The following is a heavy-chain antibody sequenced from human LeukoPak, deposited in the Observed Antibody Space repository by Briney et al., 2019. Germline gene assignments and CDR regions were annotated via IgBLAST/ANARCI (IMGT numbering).Heavy chain of an antibody. V-gene: IGHV3-7*03. CDR2: TNEGGSGK. CDR3: ARAVTSTEGY. CDR1: GFVFSSYW. J-gene: IGHJ4*02. Sequence: PGGSLRLSCAASGFVFSSYWMTWARQAPGKGLEWVASTNEGGSGKYYVDSVKGRFTISRDNAQKSLYLEMHSLRVEDTAVYYCARAVTSTEGYWGQGTLVTVST.